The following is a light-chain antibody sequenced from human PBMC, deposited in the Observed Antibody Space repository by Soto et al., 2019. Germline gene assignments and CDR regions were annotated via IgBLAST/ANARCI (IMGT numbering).Light chain of an antibody. V-gene: IGLV2-11*01. CDR1: GNDVGAYNY. CDR2: GVV. CDR3: CSYAGGYTYL. Sequence: QSALTQPRSVSGSPGQSVTISCTGTGNDVGAYNYVSWYQQHPGRPPKLLIYGVVRWPSGVPDRCSGSKSGNTASLTISGLQAEDEADYFCCSYAGGYTYLFGTGTKVTVL. J-gene: IGLJ1*01.